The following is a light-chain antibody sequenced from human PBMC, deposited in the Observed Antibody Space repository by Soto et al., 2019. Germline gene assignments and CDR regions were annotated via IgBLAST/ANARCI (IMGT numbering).Light chain of an antibody. Sequence: DIQMTQSPSSLSASVGDTVTITCRASRNINNFLNWYQQKPGRAPQLLIYVASTLQSGVPSRFSGSGSGTDFALTINSLQPEDFATYYCQQGFSPPRTFGQGTTLELK. CDR3: QQGFSPPRT. CDR1: RNINNF. V-gene: IGKV1-39*01. CDR2: VAS. J-gene: IGKJ2*01.